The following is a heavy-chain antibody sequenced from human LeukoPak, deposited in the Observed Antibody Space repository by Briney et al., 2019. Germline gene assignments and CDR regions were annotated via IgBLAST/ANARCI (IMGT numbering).Heavy chain of an antibody. Sequence: SETLSLTCTVSGGSISSYYWSWIRQPPGKGLEWIGYIYYSGTTNYNPSLKSRVTISVDTSKNQFSLKLSSVTAADTAVYYCAGTGSPNGDYVRWYYFDYWGQGTLVTVSS. V-gene: IGHV4-59*01. CDR1: GGSISSYY. CDR2: IYYSGTT. J-gene: IGHJ4*02. CDR3: AGTGSPNGDYVRWYYFDY. D-gene: IGHD4-17*01.